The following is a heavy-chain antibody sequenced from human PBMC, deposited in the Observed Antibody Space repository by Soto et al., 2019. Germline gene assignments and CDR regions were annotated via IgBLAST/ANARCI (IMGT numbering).Heavy chain of an antibody. CDR1: GGSVNSGDYY. Sequence: SETLSLTCTVSGGSVNSGDYYWSWIRQTPGKGLEWIGYTHYSGSTNYNAPLKGRVTISVDTSKNQFSLKLSSVTAADTAVYYCARRGNGAAVGSFDYWGQGTLVTVSS. CDR2: THYSGST. D-gene: IGHD6-13*01. CDR3: ARRGNGAAVGSFDY. J-gene: IGHJ4*02. V-gene: IGHV4-61*08.